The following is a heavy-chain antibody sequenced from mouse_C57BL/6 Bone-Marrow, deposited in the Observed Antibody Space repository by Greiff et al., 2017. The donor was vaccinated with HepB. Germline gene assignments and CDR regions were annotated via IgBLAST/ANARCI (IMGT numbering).Heavy chain of an antibody. CDR3: ARGGHYYGSSRDY. D-gene: IGHD1-1*01. CDR1: GYTFTSYW. J-gene: IGHJ2*01. CDR2: IYPGSGST. Sequence: QVQLQQPGAELVKPGASVKMSCKASGYTFTSYWITWVKQRPGQGLEWIGDIYPGSGSTNYNEKFKSKATLTVDTSSSTAYMQLSSLTSEDSAVYYCARGGHYYGSSRDYWGQGTTLTVSS. V-gene: IGHV1-55*01.